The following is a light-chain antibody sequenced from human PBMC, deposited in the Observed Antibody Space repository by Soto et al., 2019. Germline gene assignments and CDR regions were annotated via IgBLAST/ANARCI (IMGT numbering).Light chain of an antibody. V-gene: IGKV3-11*01. J-gene: IGKJ2*01. CDR3: QQYGSSSFT. Sequence: VLTQSPATLSLSPGERATLSCRSSQSISTYLAWYQQKPGQAPRLLIYGASNRASGIPARFSGSGSGTDFTLTISSLEPEDFAVYYCQQYGSSSFTFGQGTKLEIK. CDR2: GAS. CDR1: QSISTY.